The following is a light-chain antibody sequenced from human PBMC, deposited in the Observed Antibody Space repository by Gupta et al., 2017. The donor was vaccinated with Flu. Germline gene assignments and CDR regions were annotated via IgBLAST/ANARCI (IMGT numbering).Light chain of an antibody. CDR2: GAS. J-gene: IGKJ1*01. CDR1: QSVSSN. CDR3: QQYNNWPPVT. V-gene: IGKV3-15*01. Sequence: EIVMTQSPATLSVSPGERATLSCRASQSVSSNLAWYQQKPGQAPRLLIYGASTRATGIPARCSGSGSVTEFTLTISSLQSEDVSVYYCQQYNNWPPVTFGQGTKVEIK.